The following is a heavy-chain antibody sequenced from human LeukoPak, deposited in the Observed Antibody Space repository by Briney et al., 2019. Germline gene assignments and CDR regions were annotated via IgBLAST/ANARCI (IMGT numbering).Heavy chain of an antibody. Sequence: ASVKVSCKASGYIFTNYGISWVRQATGQGLEWMGWMNPNSGNTGYAQKFQGRVTMTRNTSISTAYMELSSLRSEDTAVYYCARGSRITIFGVVTYPADYWGQGTLVTVSS. CDR2: MNPNSGNT. V-gene: IGHV1-8*02. D-gene: IGHD3-3*01. CDR1: GYIFTNYG. CDR3: ARGSRITIFGVVTYPADY. J-gene: IGHJ4*02.